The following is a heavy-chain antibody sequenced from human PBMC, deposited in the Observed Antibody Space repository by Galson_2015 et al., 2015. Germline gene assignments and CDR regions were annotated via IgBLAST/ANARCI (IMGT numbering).Heavy chain of an antibody. J-gene: IGHJ5*01. D-gene: IGHD4-23*01. CDR3: AKDLTGGFPIDS. Sequence: SLRLSCAASGFTFSNYGMHWVRQAPGKGLEWVAVISYDGSDKYYADSVKGRFTISRDDSKNTLYLQMNSLRVEDSAVYYCAKDLTGGFPIDSWAQGTLVTVSS. CDR1: GFTFSNYG. CDR2: ISYDGSDK. V-gene: IGHV3-30*18.